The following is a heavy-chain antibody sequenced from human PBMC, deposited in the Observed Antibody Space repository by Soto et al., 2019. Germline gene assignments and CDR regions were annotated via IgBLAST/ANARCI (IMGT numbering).Heavy chain of an antibody. Sequence: PSETLSLTCTVSNGSISSAYWSWIRQPPGKGLEWIGYISYRGNTKYNPSLKSRVAISVDTSKTQFSLRLSSVTAADTAVYYCARDYDVAYYGMDVWGQGTTVTVS. D-gene: IGHD3-16*01. V-gene: IGHV4-59*01. J-gene: IGHJ6*02. CDR3: ARDYDVAYYGMDV. CDR2: ISYRGNT. CDR1: NGSISSAY.